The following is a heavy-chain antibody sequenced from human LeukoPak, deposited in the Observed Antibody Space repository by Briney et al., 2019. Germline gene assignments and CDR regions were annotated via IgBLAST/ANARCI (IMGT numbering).Heavy chain of an antibody. V-gene: IGHV3-23*01. CDR2: ISGSGSST. CDR3: AAVDVDTAFP. J-gene: IGHJ5*02. D-gene: IGHD5-18*01. Sequence: GTLRLSCAASGFTFSTYGMTWVRQAPGKGLEWVSAISGSGSSTYYADSVKGRFTISRDNSKNTLYLQMNSLRAEDTAVYYCAAVDVDTAFPWGQGTLVTVSS. CDR1: GFTFSTYG.